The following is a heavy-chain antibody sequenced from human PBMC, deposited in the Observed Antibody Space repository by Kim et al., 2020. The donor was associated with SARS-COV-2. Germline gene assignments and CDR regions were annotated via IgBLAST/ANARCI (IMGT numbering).Heavy chain of an antibody. V-gene: IGHV3-23*01. Sequence: GGSLRLSCAASGFTFSSYAMSWVRQAPGKGLEWVSTISGSGGSTYYTDSVKGRFTISRDNSKNTLYLQMNSLRAEDTAVYYCPNQRSIRQVGRVGYWGQGTLVTVSS. D-gene: IGHD1-26*01. CDR1: GFTFSSYA. CDR2: ISGSGGST. CDR3: PNQRSIRQVGRVGY. J-gene: IGHJ4*02.